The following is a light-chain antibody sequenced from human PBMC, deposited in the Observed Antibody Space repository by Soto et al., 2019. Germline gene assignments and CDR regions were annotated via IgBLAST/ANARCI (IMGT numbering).Light chain of an antibody. CDR3: QQYGRSPLT. Sequence: EIVLTQSPGTLSLSPGERATLSCRASQRVSNTQLAWYQQKHGQVPRLLIYGASSRATGIPDRFSGSGSGTDFTLTISRLEPEDFAVYYCQQYGRSPLTFGGGTKVDNK. CDR2: GAS. J-gene: IGKJ4*01. CDR1: QRVSNTQ. V-gene: IGKV3-20*01.